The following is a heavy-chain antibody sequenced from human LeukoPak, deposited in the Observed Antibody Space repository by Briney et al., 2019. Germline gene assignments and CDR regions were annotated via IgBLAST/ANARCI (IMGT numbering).Heavy chain of an antibody. CDR2: ISGSGGST. J-gene: IGHJ4*02. CDR1: GFTFSSYA. Sequence: PGGSLRLSCAASGFTFSSYAMSWVRQAPGKGLEWVSAISGSGGSTYYADSVKGRFTISRDNAKNSLYLQMNSLRAEDTAVYYCARSRYYYGSGSYFPLYFDYWGQGTLVTVSS. D-gene: IGHD3-10*01. V-gene: IGHV3-23*01. CDR3: ARSRYYYGSGSYFPLYFDY.